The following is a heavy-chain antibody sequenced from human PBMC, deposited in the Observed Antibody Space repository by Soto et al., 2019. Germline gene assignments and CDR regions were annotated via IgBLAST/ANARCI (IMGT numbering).Heavy chain of an antibody. D-gene: IGHD2-15*01. CDR1: GGSISNYY. CDR3: ARHRPYSSPFYFDS. J-gene: IGHJ4*02. Sequence: QVQLQESGPGLVKPSETLSLTCTVSGGSISNYYWSWIRQPPAKGLEWIGYIYYSGSTNYNPSLKSRAPTPVDSSQTPYSLRLSSVTAAEPAVYYCARHRPYSSPFYFDSWGQGTLVTVSS. CDR2: IYYSGST. V-gene: IGHV4-59*08.